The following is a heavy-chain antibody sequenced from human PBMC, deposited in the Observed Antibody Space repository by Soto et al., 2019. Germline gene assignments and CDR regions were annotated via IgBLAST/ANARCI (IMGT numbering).Heavy chain of an antibody. CDR3: AGSSYRRSYYYYGMDV. Sequence: ASVKVSCKASGYTFTSYAMHWVRQAPGQRLEWMGGINAIIGNTKYAQKFQGRVTITTDKSASTAYMELSSLRSEDTAVYYCAGSSYRRSYYYYGMDVWGQGTTVTVSS. V-gene: IGHV1-3*01. CDR1: GYTFTSYA. D-gene: IGHD3-16*02. CDR2: INAIIGNT. J-gene: IGHJ6*02.